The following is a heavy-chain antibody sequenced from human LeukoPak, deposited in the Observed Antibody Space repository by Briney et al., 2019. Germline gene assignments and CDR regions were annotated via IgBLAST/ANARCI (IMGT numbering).Heavy chain of an antibody. CDR1: GFTFSSYE. CDR3: ATVAGYGENY. J-gene: IGHJ4*02. D-gene: IGHD3-10*01. V-gene: IGHV3-48*03. CDR2: ISSSGSTI. Sequence: PVGSLRLSCAASGFTFSSYEMYWVRQAPGKGLEWVSYISSSGSTIYYADSVKGRFTFSRDNAKNSLYLQMNNMRAGDTAAYYCATVAGYGENYWGQGTLVTVSS.